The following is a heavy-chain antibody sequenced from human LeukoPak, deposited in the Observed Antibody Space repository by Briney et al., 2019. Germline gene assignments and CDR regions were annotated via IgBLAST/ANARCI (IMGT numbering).Heavy chain of an antibody. J-gene: IGHJ5*02. CDR3: ARDGTTVVIKSWFDP. V-gene: IGHV1-69*04. CDR2: IIPILGIA. CDR1: GYIFTIQY. D-gene: IGHD4-23*01. Sequence: SVKVSFKASGYIFTIQYMHWVRQAPGQGLEWMGRIIPILGIANYAQKFQGRVTITADKSTSTAYMDLSSLRSEDTAVYYCARDGTTVVIKSWFDPWGQGTWSPSPQ.